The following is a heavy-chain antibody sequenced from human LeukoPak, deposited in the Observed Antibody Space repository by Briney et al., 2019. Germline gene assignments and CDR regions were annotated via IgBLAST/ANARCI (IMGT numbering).Heavy chain of an antibody. Sequence: PSETLSLTCTVSGGSISSYYWSWIRQPPGEGLEWIANIYYSGSTNYNPSLKSRVTISVDTSKNEFSLNLISVTAADTAVYYCARGAAGTYWSFDLWGRGTLVTVSS. CDR3: ARGAAGTYWSFDL. CDR1: GGSISSYY. V-gene: IGHV4-59*01. D-gene: IGHD6-13*01. CDR2: IYYSGST. J-gene: IGHJ2*01.